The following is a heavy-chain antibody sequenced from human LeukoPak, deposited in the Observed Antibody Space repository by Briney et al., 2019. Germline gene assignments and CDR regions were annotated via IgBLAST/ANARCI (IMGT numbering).Heavy chain of an antibody. CDR1: GYTFTDYY. CDR2: INPKRGVT. V-gene: IGHV1-2*02. D-gene: IGHD4-17*01. J-gene: IGHJ3*01. Sequence: ASVKVSCKASGYTFTDYYIHWMRQPPGQELEWMGCINPKRGVTTYAQKFQGRVTMTRDTSITTAYMELTRLRSDDTTINYCARERNYGDYGNAFDVWGQGTKVTVSS. CDR3: ARERNYGDYGNAFDV.